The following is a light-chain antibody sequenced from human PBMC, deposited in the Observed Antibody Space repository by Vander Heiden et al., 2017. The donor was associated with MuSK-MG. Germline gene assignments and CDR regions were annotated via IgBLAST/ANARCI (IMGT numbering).Light chain of an antibody. J-gene: IGLJ1*01. CDR1: STDIGGYNY. Sequence: QSALTQPASVSGSPGPSITISCTGTSTDIGGYNYVSWYQQHPGKAPKLMIYDVSNRPSGVSNRFSGSKSGNTASLTISGLQAEDEADYYCSSYTSSGTPYVFGTGTKVTVL. CDR2: DVS. CDR3: SSYTSSGTPYV. V-gene: IGLV2-14*01.